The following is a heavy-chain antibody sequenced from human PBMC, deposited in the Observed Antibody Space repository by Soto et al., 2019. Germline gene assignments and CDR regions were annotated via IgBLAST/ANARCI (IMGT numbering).Heavy chain of an antibody. CDR2: INHSGST. CDR3: ASSPSVTTGAGYFQH. V-gene: IGHV4-34*01. J-gene: IGHJ1*01. D-gene: IGHD4-17*01. Sequence: SETLSLTCAVYGGSFSGYYWSWIRQPPGKGLEWIGEINHSGSTTYNPSIKSRVTISVDTSKNQFSLKLNSLTAADTAVYYCASSPSVTTGAGYFQHWGQGTLVTVSS. CDR1: GGSFSGYY.